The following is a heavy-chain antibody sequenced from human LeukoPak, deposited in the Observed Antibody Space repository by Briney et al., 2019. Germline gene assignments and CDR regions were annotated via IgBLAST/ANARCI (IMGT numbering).Heavy chain of an antibody. CDR3: ASLSLYYYGMDV. CDR2: ISSSSSYI. J-gene: IGHJ6*02. CDR1: GFTFSSYS. V-gene: IGHV3-21*01. Sequence: GGSLRLSCAASGFTFSSYSMTWVRQAPGKGLEWVSSISSSSSYIYYADSVKGRFTISRDNAKNSLYLQMNSLRAEDTAVYYCASLSLYYYGMDVWGRGTTVTASS.